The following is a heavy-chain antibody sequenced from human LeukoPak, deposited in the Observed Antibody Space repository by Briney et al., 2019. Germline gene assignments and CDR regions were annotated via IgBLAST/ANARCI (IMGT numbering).Heavy chain of an antibody. D-gene: IGHD1-26*01. J-gene: IGHJ4*02. CDR2: ISAYNGNT. CDR1: AYTFTSYG. Sequence: ASGKVSCKASAYTFTSYGIGWVRLAPGQGLEWMGWISAYNGNTNYAQKLQGRVPMTTDTSTSTAYMELRSLRSDDTAVYYCARESSGSYYSYWGQGTLVTVSS. V-gene: IGHV1-18*01. CDR3: ARESSGSYYSY.